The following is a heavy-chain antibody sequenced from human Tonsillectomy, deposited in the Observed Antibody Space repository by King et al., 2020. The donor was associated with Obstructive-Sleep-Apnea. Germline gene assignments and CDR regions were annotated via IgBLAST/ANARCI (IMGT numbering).Heavy chain of an antibody. Sequence: VQLVESGGGVVQPGRSLRLSCAASGFTFSNSGMHWVRQAPGKGLEGGAGISYKGNNKDYAASVKGRFTISRDNSKHTLILQMNSLKPEDTALYYCAKENNWNDVFASWGQGTLVTVPS. J-gene: IGHJ4*02. CDR1: GFTFSNSG. V-gene: IGHV3-30*18. CDR3: AKENNWNDVFAS. D-gene: IGHD1-20*01. CDR2: ISYKGNNK.